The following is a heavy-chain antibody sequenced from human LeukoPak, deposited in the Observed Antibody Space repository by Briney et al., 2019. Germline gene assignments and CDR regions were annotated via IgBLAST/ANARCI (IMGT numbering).Heavy chain of an antibody. Sequence: ASVKVSCKASGYTFTGYGISWVRQAPGQGLEWMGWISAYNGNTNYAQNLQGRVTMTTDTSTSTAYMEVRSLRSDDTAVYYCATTIGARLMYFDYWGQGTLVTVSS. CDR2: ISAYNGNT. V-gene: IGHV1-18*01. CDR1: GYTFTGYG. D-gene: IGHD6-6*01. J-gene: IGHJ4*02. CDR3: ATTIGARLMYFDY.